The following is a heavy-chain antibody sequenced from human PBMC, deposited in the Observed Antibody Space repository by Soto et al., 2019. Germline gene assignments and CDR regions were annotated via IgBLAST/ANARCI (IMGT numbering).Heavy chain of an antibody. J-gene: IGHJ6*02. Sequence: EVQLVETGGGVVQRGGSLTLSCNASGFSVSSTYMSWVRQAPGRGLEWVAVIESGGSAHYADSVKGRFTISRDGPKNISYLQMHTLRAEVTAVYYCAKDLCHLRLLNYYFYGLGVWGQGTSVTVSS. D-gene: IGHD2-15*01. CDR3: AKDLCHLRLLNYYFYGLGV. V-gene: IGHV3-53*02. CDR2: IESGGSA. CDR1: GFSVSSTY.